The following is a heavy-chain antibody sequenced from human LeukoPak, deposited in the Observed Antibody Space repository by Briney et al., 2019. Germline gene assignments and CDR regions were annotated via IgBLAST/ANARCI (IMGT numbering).Heavy chain of an antibody. V-gene: IGHV4-34*01. CDR2: ISHAGST. CDR1: GGSFTGYY. Sequence: PSETLSLTCAVSGGSFTGYYWSWIRQSPGRGLEWLGEISHAGSTTYNPSLKSRVIISLDTSKNHFSLSLTSLTAADTAVYYCARDMTTTPGAYDYWGLGALVAVSS. CDR3: ARDMTTTPGAYDY. J-gene: IGHJ4*02. D-gene: IGHD4-11*01.